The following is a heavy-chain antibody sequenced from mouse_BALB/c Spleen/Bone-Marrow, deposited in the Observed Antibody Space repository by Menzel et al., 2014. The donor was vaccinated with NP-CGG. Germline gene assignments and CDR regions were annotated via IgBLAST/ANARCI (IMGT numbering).Heavy chain of an antibody. CDR3: ARVWYFDY. CDR2: INSNGGST. J-gene: IGHJ2*03. V-gene: IGHV5-6-3*01. CDR1: GFTFSSYG. Sequence: EVKVVESGGGLVQPGGSLKLSCAASGFTFSSYGMSWVRQTPDKRLELVATINSNGGSTYYPDSVKGRFTISRDNAKNTLYLQRSSLKSEDTAMYYCARVWYFDYWGQGTSLTVSS.